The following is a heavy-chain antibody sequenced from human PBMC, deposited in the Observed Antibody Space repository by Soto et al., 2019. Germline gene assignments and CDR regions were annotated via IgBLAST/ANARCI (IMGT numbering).Heavy chain of an antibody. CDR1: GYTFTGYY. J-gene: IGHJ4*02. CDR2: INPNSGGT. CDR3: PRASSLYDSSGYYGGYFDC. D-gene: IGHD3-22*01. Sequence: QVPLVQSGAEVKKPGASVKVSCKASGYTFTGYYMHWVRQAPGQGLEWMGWINPNSGGTNYSQKFQGWVTMTRDTSISTAYMELSRLRADDTAVYYCPRASSLYDSSGYYGGYFDCWGRGTLVTVSS. V-gene: IGHV1-2*04.